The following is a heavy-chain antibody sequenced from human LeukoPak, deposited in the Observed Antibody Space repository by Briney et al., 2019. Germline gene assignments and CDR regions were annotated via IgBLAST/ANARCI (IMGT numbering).Heavy chain of an antibody. V-gene: IGHV1-18*01. J-gene: IGHJ3*01. CDR2: ISGYTGDT. CDR3: ARAGYCGDGGCRGGSAFDV. Sequence: ASVKVSCKASGYTFTSYGISWVRQAPGQGLECMGWISGYTGDTKYAEILQGRFTVTTDTSTNTAYMELRSLTDDDTAVYYCARAGYCGDGGCRGGSAFDVWGQGTVVTVSS. CDR1: GYTFTSYG. D-gene: IGHD2-15*01.